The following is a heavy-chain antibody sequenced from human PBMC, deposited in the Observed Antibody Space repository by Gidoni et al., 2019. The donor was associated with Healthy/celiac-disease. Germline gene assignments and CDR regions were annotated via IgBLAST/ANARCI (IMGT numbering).Heavy chain of an antibody. Sequence: EVQLVESGGGLVQPGRSLRLSCAASGFPFDDYARHWVRQGPGKGLEWVSGISWNSGSIGYADSVKGRFTISRDNAKNSLYLQMNSLRAEDTALYYCAKDTRGDYGSGSDFDYWGQGTLVTVSS. CDR1: GFPFDDYA. CDR3: AKDTRGDYGSGSDFDY. V-gene: IGHV3-9*01. D-gene: IGHD3-10*01. CDR2: ISWNSGSI. J-gene: IGHJ4*02.